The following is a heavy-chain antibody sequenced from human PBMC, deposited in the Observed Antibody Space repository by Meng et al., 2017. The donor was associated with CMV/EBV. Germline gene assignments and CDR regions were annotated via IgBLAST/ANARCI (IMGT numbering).Heavy chain of an antibody. Sequence: LSLTCAASGFTLSSYGMHWVRQAPGKGLEWVAFIRYDGSNKYYADSVKGRFTISRDNSKNTLYLQMNSLRAEDTAVYYCAKDRGRKFWGGYYFSMDYWGQGTLVTVSS. J-gene: IGHJ4*02. CDR3: AKDRGRKFWGGYYFSMDY. CDR1: GFTLSSYG. V-gene: IGHV3-30*02. D-gene: IGHD3-3*01. CDR2: IRYDGSNK.